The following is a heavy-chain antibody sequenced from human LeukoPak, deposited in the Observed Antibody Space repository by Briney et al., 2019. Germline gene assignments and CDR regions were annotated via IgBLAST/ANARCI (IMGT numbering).Heavy chain of an antibody. Sequence: GGSLRLSCAASGFTFSSYGMHWVRQAPGKGLEWVSVIWYDGSNKYYADSVKGRFTISRDNSKNTLYLQMNSLRAEDTAVYYCAKGYYGPSGGIDYWGQGTLVTVSS. CDR2: IWYDGSNK. J-gene: IGHJ4*02. V-gene: IGHV3-33*06. D-gene: IGHD3-10*01. CDR3: AKGYYGPSGGIDY. CDR1: GFTFSSYG.